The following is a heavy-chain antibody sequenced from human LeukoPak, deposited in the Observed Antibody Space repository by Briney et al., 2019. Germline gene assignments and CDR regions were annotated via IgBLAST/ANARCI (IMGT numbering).Heavy chain of an antibody. J-gene: IGHJ6*03. CDR1: GFTFSGSA. Sequence: GGSLRLSCAASGFTFSGSAMHWVRQASGKGLEWVGRIRSKANSYATAYAASVKGRFTISRDDSKNTAYLQMNSLRTEDTAVYYCTRLGCSSTSCYTEGYYYYYMDVWGKGTTVTVSS. V-gene: IGHV3-73*01. D-gene: IGHD2-2*02. CDR3: TRLGCSSTSCYTEGYYYYYMDV. CDR2: IRSKANSYAT.